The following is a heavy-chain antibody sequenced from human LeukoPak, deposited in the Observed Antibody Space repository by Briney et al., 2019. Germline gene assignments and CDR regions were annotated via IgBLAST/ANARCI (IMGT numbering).Heavy chain of an antibody. J-gene: IGHJ4*02. CDR2: ISSNGGST. D-gene: IGHD2-21*02. Sequence: PGGSLRLSCSASGFTFSNYAMHWVRQAPGKGLEYVSAISSNGGSTYYADSVKGRFTISRDNSKNTLYLQMSSLRAEDTAVYYCVKRPYCGGDCYYFDYWGQGTLVTVSS. V-gene: IGHV3-64D*06. CDR1: GFTFSNYA. CDR3: VKRPYCGGDCYYFDY.